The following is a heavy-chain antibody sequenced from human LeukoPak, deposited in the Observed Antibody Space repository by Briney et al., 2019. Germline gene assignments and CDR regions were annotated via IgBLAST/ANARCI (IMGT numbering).Heavy chain of an antibody. J-gene: IGHJ4*02. D-gene: IGHD3-10*01. CDR2: ISGSAGVK. Sequence: GGSLRLSCAASGFTFNIYAMGWVRQAPGKGLEWVSTISGSAGVKYYADSVKGRFTISRDNSKNTLYLQMNSLRSDDTAVYYCAREREETYGSGSYTFDHWGQGTLVTVSS. CDR3: AREREETYGSGSYTFDH. CDR1: GFTFNIYA. V-gene: IGHV3-23*01.